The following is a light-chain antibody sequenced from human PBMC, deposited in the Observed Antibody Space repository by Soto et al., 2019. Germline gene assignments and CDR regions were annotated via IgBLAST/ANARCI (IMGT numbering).Light chain of an antibody. CDR2: KAS. J-gene: IGKJ1*01. Sequence: DIQMTQSPSTLSASVGDRVTITCRASQSISSWLAWYQQKPGKAPKLLIYKASCLESGVPSGFSGSGSGTEFTLTISSLQHDDFATYYCQQYNSEWTFGQGTKVEIK. CDR1: QSISSW. V-gene: IGKV1-5*03. CDR3: QQYNSEWT.